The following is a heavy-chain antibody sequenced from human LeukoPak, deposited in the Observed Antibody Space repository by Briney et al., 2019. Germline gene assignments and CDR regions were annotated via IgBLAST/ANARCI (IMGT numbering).Heavy chain of an antibody. V-gene: IGHV3-49*04. J-gene: IGHJ4*02. CDR2: IRSKVYGGTT. CDR1: GFTFGDYA. D-gene: IGHD6-13*01. CDR3: TRDSGSSWAFDY. Sequence: GGSLRLSCTASGFTFGDYAVTWVRQAPGKGLEWVGFIRSKVYGGTTEYAASVKGRFTITREDSKNIAYLQMNSLKTEDTAVYYCTRDSGSSWAFDYWGQGTLVTVSS.